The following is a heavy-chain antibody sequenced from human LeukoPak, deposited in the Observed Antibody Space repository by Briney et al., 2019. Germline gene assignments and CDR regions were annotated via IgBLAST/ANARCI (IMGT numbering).Heavy chain of an antibody. D-gene: IGHD3-10*01. J-gene: IGHJ1*01. CDR1: GFTFSSYA. Sequence: QPGGSLRLSCAASGFTFSSYAMSWVRQAPGKGLEWVSTISGSGAYTYYADSVKGRFTISRDNSKNTLYLQMNSLRAEDTAVHYCAKYFASGSYYKLPHWGQGTLVTVSS. CDR2: ISGSGAYT. V-gene: IGHV3-23*01. CDR3: AKYFASGSYYKLPH.